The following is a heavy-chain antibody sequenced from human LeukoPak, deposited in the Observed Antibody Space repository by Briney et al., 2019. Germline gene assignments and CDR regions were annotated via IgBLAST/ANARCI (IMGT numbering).Heavy chain of an antibody. J-gene: IGHJ4*02. Sequence: SVKVSCKASGCTFSSYAISWVRQAPGQGLEWMGGIIPIFGTANYAQKFQGRVKITADESTGTAYMELSSLRSEDTAVYYCARAHDYGGEDYFDYWGQRTLVTVSS. CDR3: ARAHDYGGEDYFDY. V-gene: IGHV1-69*13. CDR2: IIPIFGTA. D-gene: IGHD4-23*01. CDR1: GCTFSSYA.